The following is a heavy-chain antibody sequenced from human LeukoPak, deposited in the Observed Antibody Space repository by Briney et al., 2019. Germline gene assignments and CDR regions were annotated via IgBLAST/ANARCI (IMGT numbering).Heavy chain of an antibody. V-gene: IGHV3-21*04. D-gene: IGHD3-22*01. Sequence: PGGSLRLSCAASGFTFSDYSMNWVRQAPGEGLEWVSSIDGSSSYIYYADSVKGRFAISRDNANNSLYLQMNSLRAEDTAVYYCAKDRSVKSYYDSSGDYWGQGTLVTVSS. J-gene: IGHJ4*02. CDR3: AKDRSVKSYYDSSGDY. CDR2: IDGSSSYI. CDR1: GFTFSDYS.